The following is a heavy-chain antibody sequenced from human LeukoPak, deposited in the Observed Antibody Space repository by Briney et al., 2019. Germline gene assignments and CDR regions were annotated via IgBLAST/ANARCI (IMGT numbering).Heavy chain of an antibody. D-gene: IGHD6-19*01. CDR2: IGPAGDT. CDR1: GFTFSKYD. Sequence: GGSLRLSCAASGFTFSKYDMHWVRQATGKGLEWVSAIGPAGDTYYPGSVKGRFTISRENAKNSLYLQMNSLRTEDTAVYYCARGGSGWTNFDYWGQGTLVTVSS. CDR3: ARGGSGWTNFDY. V-gene: IGHV3-13*01. J-gene: IGHJ4*02.